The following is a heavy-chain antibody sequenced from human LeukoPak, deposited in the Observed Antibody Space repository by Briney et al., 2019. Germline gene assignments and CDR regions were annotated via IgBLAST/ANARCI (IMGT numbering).Heavy chain of an antibody. CDR3: AIDEAGDLGAFDI. J-gene: IGHJ3*02. Sequence: GGSLRLSCAASGFTFSSYNMNWVRQAPGKGLEWVSSISSSSTYIYYADSVKGRFTISRDNAKNSLSLQMNSLRAEDTAVYYCAIDEAGDLGAFDIWGQGTMVTVSA. CDR1: GFTFSSYN. CDR2: ISSSSTYI. D-gene: IGHD3-16*01. V-gene: IGHV3-21*01.